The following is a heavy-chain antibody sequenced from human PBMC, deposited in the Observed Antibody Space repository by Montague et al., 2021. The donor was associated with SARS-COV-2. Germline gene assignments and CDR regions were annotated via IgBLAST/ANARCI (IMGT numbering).Heavy chain of an antibody. CDR3: AREEMKYSSVWSAGGNWFDP. J-gene: IGHJ5*02. CDR2: IYYSGST. CDR1: GGSISSSSYY. Sequence: SETLSLTCTVSGGSISSSSYYWGWIRQPPGKGLEWIGSIYYSGSTYYNPSFKSRVTISVDTSKNQFSLKLSSVTAADTAVYYCAREEMKYSSVWSAGGNWFDPWGQGTLVTVSS. D-gene: IGHD6-13*01. V-gene: IGHV4-39*02.